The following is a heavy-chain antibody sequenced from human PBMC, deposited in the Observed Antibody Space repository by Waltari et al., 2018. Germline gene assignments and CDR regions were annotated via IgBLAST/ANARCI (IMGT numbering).Heavy chain of an antibody. CDR1: GFTFDDYA. V-gene: IGHV3-9*01. D-gene: IGHD2-2*02. J-gene: IGHJ4*02. CDR3: AKGSQLLYSYFDY. CDR2: ISLNSGSI. Sequence: EVQLVESGGGLVQPGRSLRLSCAASGFTFDDYAMHWVRQATGKGLGVVSGISLNSGSIGYADSVKGRFTISRDNAKNSLYLQMNSLRAEDTALYYCAKGSQLLYSYFDYWGQGTLVTVSS.